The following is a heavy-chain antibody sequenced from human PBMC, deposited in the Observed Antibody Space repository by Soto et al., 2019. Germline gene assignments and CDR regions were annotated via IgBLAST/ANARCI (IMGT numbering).Heavy chain of an antibody. V-gene: IGHV4-59*08. CDR2: IYYSGST. CDR1: GGSISSYY. D-gene: IGHD3-3*01. J-gene: IGHJ6*03. CDR3: ARFAAYYDFWSGSYYYYMDV. Sequence: SETLSLTCTVSGGSISSYYWSWIRQPPGKGLEWIGYIYYSGSTNYNPSLKSRVTISVDTSKNQFSLKLSSVTAADTAVYYCARFAAYYDFWSGSYYYYMDVWGKGTTVTVSS.